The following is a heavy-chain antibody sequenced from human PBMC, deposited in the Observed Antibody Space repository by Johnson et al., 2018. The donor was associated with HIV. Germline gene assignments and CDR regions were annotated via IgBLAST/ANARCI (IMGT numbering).Heavy chain of an antibody. J-gene: IGHJ3*02. D-gene: IGHD4-17*01. Sequence: QVQLVESGGGVVQPGRSLRLSCAASGFTFSSYAMHWVRQAPGKGLEWVAVISYDGSNKYYADSVKGRFTISRDNSKNTLYLQMNSLRAEETAVYYCARALTTDAFDIWGQGTMVTVSS. CDR3: ARALTTDAFDI. CDR1: GFTFSSYA. V-gene: IGHV3-30-3*01. CDR2: ISYDGSNK.